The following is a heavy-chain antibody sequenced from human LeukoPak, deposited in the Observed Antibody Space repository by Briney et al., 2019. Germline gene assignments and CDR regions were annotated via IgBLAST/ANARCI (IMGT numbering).Heavy chain of an antibody. CDR1: GFTFSSYV. D-gene: IGHD6-19*01. V-gene: IGHV3-33*06. CDR2: IWYDGSNK. CDR3: AKGYSSGWYWGSVVDY. Sequence: PGRSLRLSCAASGFTFSSYVMHWGRQAPGKGLEWVAVIWYDGSNKYYADSVKGRFTISRDNSKNTLYLQMNSLRAEDTAVYYCAKGYSSGWYWGSVVDYWGQGTLVTVSS. J-gene: IGHJ4*02.